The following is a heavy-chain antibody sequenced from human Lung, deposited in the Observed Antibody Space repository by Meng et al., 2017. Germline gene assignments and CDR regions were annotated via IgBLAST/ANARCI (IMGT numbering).Heavy chain of an antibody. CDR3: ARGPTTMAHDFDY. CDR1: GGYFSDYY. CDR2: INHSGST. J-gene: IGHJ4*02. V-gene: IGHV4-34*01. D-gene: IGHD4-11*01. Sequence: QVQLQQWGAGLLKPSETLSLPCGGSGGYFSDYYWSWIRQPPGKGLEWIGEINHSGSTNYNPSLESRATISVDTSQNNLSLKLSSVTAADSAVYYCARGPTTMAHDFDYWGQGTLVTVSS.